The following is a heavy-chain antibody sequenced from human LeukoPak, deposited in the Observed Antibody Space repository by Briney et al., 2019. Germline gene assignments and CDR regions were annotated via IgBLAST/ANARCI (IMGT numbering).Heavy chain of an antibody. J-gene: IGHJ5*02. CDR1: GFTFSSYT. Sequence: GGSLRLSCAASGFTFSSYTMSWVRQAPGKGLEWVSTITTSDGNTYYADSVKGRFTISRDNSKNTLYLQMNSLRAEDTAVYYCASQRKYCTNGVCYGWFDPWGQGTLVTVSS. CDR3: ASQRKYCTNGVCYGWFDP. CDR2: ITTSDGNT. D-gene: IGHD2-8*01. V-gene: IGHV3-23*01.